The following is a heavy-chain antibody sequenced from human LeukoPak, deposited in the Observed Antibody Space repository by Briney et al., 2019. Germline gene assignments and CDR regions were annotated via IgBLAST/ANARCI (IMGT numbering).Heavy chain of an antibody. D-gene: IGHD1-26*01. V-gene: IGHV3-49*03. CDR3: TRDVGYSGSPAGAFDI. J-gene: IGHJ3*02. CDR1: GFTFGDYA. CDR2: IRSKAYGGTT. Sequence: PGRSLRLSCTASGFTFGDYAMSWFRQAPGKGLEWVGFIRSKAYGGTTEYAASVKGRFTISRDDSKSIAYLQMNSLKTEDTAVYYCTRDVGYSGSPAGAFDIWGQGTMVTVSP.